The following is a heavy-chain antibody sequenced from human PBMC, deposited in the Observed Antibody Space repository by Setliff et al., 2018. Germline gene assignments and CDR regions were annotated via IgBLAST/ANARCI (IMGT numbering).Heavy chain of an antibody. CDR2: ISAYNGNT. V-gene: IGHV1-18*01. J-gene: IGHJ3*02. CDR1: GYTFTSYD. CDR3: AISTIFGVVSPTPDAFDI. D-gene: IGHD3-3*01. Sequence: GASVKVSCKASGYTFTSYDINWVRQATGQGLEWMGWISAYNGNTNYAQKFQGRVTITADKSTSTAYMELSRLRSEDTAVYYCAISTIFGVVSPTPDAFDIWGQGTMVTVSS.